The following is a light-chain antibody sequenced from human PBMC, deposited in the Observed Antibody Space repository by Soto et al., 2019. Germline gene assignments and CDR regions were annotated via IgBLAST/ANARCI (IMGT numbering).Light chain of an antibody. CDR3: AAWDASLNGLV. V-gene: IGLV1-44*01. Sequence: QSVLTQPPSASGTPGQRVTISCSGSSSNIGSYPVNWYQQFPETAPKLLIYSNNQRPSGVPDRLSGSKSGTSASLAISGLQSEDEADYYCAAWDASLNGLVFGGGTKVTVL. CDR2: SNN. J-gene: IGLJ2*01. CDR1: SSNIGSYP.